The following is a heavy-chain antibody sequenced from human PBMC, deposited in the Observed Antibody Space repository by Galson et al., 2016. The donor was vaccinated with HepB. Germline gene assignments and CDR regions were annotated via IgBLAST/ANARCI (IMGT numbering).Heavy chain of an antibody. CDR1: GITFSDYA. Sequence: SLRLSCAASGITFSDYAIHWVRQAPGKGLEWVSGISGSGATTYYADSVKGRFTISRDNSKNTLYLQMKSLRAEDTAVYYCARSGEPSWGQGTLVTVSS. J-gene: IGHJ5*02. D-gene: IGHD4-17*01. CDR2: ISGSGATT. CDR3: ARSGEPS. V-gene: IGHV3-23*01.